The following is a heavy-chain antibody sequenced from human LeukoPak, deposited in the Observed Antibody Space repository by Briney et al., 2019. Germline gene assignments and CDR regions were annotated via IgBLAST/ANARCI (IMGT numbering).Heavy chain of an antibody. CDR2: IYYIGST. CDR1: GGSISSGGY. CDR3: ARHGSYPLAF. D-gene: IGHD3-10*01. J-gene: IGHJ4*02. Sequence: SETLSLTCAVSGGSISSGGYWSWLRQPPGKGLEWIGQIYYIGSTNYNPSLESRVIMSLDKSTNQLSLRFNSVTAADTAVYYCARHGSYPLAFWGQGALVTVSS. V-gene: IGHV4-4*02.